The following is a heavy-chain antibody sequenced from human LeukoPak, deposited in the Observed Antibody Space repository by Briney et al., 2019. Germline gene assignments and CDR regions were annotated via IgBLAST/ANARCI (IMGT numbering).Heavy chain of an antibody. V-gene: IGHV1-46*01. Sequence: ASVKVSCKASGGTFSSYAISWVRQAPGQGLEWMGIINPSGGSTSYAQKFQGRVTMTRDTSTSTVYMKLSSLRSEDTAVYYCARGGSPYYYDSSGYYYCDYWGQGTLVTVSS. D-gene: IGHD3-22*01. J-gene: IGHJ4*02. CDR1: GGTFSSYA. CDR3: ARGGSPYYYDSSGYYYCDY. CDR2: INPSGGST.